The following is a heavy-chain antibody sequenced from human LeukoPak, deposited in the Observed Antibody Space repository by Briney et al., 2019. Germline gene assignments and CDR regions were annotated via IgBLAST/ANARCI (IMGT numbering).Heavy chain of an antibody. CDR3: AREERFLEWLAIYYYYYMDV. Sequence: PGGSLRLSCAASGFPFSTYYMSWVRQAPGKGLEWVANIKEDGSDKYYVDSVKGRFTISRDNAKNSLYLQMNSLRAEDTAVYYCAREERFLEWLAIYYYYYMDVWGKGTTVTVSS. CDR2: IKEDGSDK. V-gene: IGHV3-7*01. J-gene: IGHJ6*03. D-gene: IGHD3-3*01. CDR1: GFPFSTYY.